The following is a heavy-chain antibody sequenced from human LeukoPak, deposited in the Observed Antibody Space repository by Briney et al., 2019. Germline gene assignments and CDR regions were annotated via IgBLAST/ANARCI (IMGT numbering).Heavy chain of an antibody. V-gene: IGHV4-34*01. CDR3: ASVLYDYGDRLGYFDL. CDR1: GGSFSPYY. J-gene: IGHJ2*01. CDR2: INHSGST. D-gene: IGHD4/OR15-4a*01. Sequence: SETLSLTCAVHGGSFSPYYRSWIRQSPGKGLEWIGEINHSGSTNYNPSLKSRVTISVDMPKNQFSLRLTSVTAADTAVYYRASVLYDYGDRLGYFDLWGRGTLVTVSS.